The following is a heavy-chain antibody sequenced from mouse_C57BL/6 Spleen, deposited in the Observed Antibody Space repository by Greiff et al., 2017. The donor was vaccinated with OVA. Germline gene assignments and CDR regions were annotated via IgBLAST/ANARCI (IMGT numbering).Heavy chain of an antibody. V-gene: IGHV2-6*01. J-gene: IGHJ3*01. D-gene: IGHD1-1*01. Sequence: QVQLKESGPGLVAPSQSLSISCTVSGFSLTSYGVDWVRQSPGKGLEWLGVIWGVGSTNYNSAHKSRLSISKDNSKSQVFLKMNSLQTDDTAMYYCASEYYGSSLAYWGQGTLVTVSA. CDR1: GFSLTSYG. CDR3: ASEYYGSSLAY. CDR2: IWGVGST.